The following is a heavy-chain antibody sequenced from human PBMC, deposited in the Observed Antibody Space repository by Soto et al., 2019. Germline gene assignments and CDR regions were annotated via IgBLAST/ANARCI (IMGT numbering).Heavy chain of an antibody. CDR2: TSASGGSS. V-gene: IGHV3-23*01. J-gene: IGHJ4*02. CDR3: ARRPTGTTK. Sequence: EDQLLESGGGLVQPGGSLRLSCVASGFTFSTYAMSWVRQAPGKGLEWVSSTSASGGSSFYADSVKGRFTISRDNSKNTLYLHLNSLTVEATAVYYCARRPTGTTKWGQGTLVTVSS. D-gene: IGHD1-1*01. CDR1: GFTFSTYA.